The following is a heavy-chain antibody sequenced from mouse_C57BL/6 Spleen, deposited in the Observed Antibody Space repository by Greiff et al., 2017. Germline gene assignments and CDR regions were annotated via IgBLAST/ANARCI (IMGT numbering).Heavy chain of an antibody. CDR1: GFTFSSYA. CDR3: ARGKTYGYTWFAY. CDR2: ISDGGSYT. V-gene: IGHV5-4*01. Sequence: VQLKESGGGLVKPGGSLKLSCAASGFTFSSYAMSWVRQTPEKRLEWVATISDGGSYTYYPDNVKGRFTISRDNAKNNLYLQMSHLKSEDTAMYYCARGKTYGYTWFAYWGQGTLVTVSA. D-gene: IGHD2-2*01. J-gene: IGHJ3*01.